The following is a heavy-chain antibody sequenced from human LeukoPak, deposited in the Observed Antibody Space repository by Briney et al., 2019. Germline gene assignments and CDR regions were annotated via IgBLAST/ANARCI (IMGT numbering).Heavy chain of an antibody. V-gene: IGHV3-20*04. CDR3: ARAEYCSGGSCFVWAY. Sequence: GGSLRLSCTASVFTFDDYGMSWVRQAPGKGLEWVSGINWNGGSTGYADSVKGRFTISRDNAKNSLYLQMNSLRAEDTALYYCARAEYCSGGSCFVWAYWGQGTLVTVS. J-gene: IGHJ4*02. CDR1: VFTFDDYG. D-gene: IGHD2-15*01. CDR2: INWNGGST.